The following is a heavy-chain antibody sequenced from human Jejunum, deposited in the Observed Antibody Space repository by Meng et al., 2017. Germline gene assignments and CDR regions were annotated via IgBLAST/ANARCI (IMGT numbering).Heavy chain of an antibody. Sequence: ASVKVSCKASGYTFSGYYIHWVRQAPGQGLEWMGRISPSSGATKYAQDFLGRVTISSDTTIRTAYMELTRLTSDDPAVYYCTKDIPVTDCSSKNCPGGLDPWGQGTPVTVSS. D-gene: IGHD2-2*01. CDR3: TKDIPVTDCSSKNCPGGLDP. J-gene: IGHJ5*02. V-gene: IGHV1-2*06. CDR2: ISPSSGAT. CDR1: GYTFSGYY.